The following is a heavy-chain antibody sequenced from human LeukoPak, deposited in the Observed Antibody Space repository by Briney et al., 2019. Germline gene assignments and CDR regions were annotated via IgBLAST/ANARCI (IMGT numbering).Heavy chain of an antibody. CDR1: GYSFTSYW. J-gene: IGHJ6*02. CDR2: IYPGDSDT. V-gene: IGHV5-51*01. CDR3: ARQGGYYDSSGYYYPYYYYGMDV. D-gene: IGHD3-22*01. Sequence: PGESLKISCKGSGYSFTSYWIGWVRKMHGKGLEWLGIIYPGDSDTRYSPSFQGQVTISADKSISTAYLQWSSLKASDTAMYYCARQGGYYDSSGYYYPYYYYGMDVWGQGTTVTVSS.